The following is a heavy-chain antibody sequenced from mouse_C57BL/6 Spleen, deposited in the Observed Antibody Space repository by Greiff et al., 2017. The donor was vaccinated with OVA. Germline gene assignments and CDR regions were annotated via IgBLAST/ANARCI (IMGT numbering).Heavy chain of an antibody. Sequence: QVQLQQPGAELVKPGASVKLSCKASGYTFTSYWMHWVKQRPGQGLEWIGMIHPNSGSTNYNEKFKSKATLTVDKSSSTAYMQLSSLTSEDSAVYYCAREGYGNSRFAYWGQGTLVAVSA. CDR2: IHPNSGST. CDR3: AREGYGNSRFAY. V-gene: IGHV1-64*01. J-gene: IGHJ3*01. D-gene: IGHD2-1*01. CDR1: GYTFTSYW.